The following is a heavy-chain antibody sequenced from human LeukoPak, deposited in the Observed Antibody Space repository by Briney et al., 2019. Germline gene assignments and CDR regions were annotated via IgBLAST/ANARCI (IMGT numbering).Heavy chain of an antibody. CDR3: ARFRSGSYYYYYYGMDV. D-gene: IGHD1-26*01. CDR1: GGSISSGGYS. CDR2: IYHSGST. J-gene: IGHJ6*02. V-gene: IGHV4-30-2*02. Sequence: PSETLSLTCAVSGGSISSGGYSWSWIRQPPGKGLEWIGYIYHSGSTYYNPSLKSRVTISVDTSKNQFSLKLSSVTAADTAVYYCARFRSGSYYYYYYGMDVWGQGTTVTVSS.